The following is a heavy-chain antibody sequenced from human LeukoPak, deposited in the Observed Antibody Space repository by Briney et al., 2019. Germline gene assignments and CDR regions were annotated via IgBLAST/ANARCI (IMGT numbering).Heavy chain of an antibody. Sequence: SETLSLTCTVSGDSISSYYWSWIRQPAGKGLEWIGRIYTSGSTNYNPSLKSRVTMSVDTSKNQFSLKLSSVTAADTAVYYCARDGGMTTFWYFDLWGRGTLVTVSS. J-gene: IGHJ2*01. V-gene: IGHV4-4*07. CDR3: ARDGGMTTFWYFDL. CDR2: IYTSGST. CDR1: GDSISSYY. D-gene: IGHD3-16*01.